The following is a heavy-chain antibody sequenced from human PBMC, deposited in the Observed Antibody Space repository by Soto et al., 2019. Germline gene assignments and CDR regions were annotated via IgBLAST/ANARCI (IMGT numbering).Heavy chain of an antibody. CDR1: GFSFTSYW. Sequence: PGGSLRLSCAASGFSFTSYWMAWFRQAPGMGLEWVATIKQDGSDKHFVDSVRGRFIISRDNAENSLFLQMNTLRTEDTAVYYCVRGGSSNYYGLGIHGDFWGQGTLVTVSS. CDR3: VRGGSSNYYGLGIHGDF. CDR2: IKQDGSDK. V-gene: IGHV3-7*01. J-gene: IGHJ4*02. D-gene: IGHD3-10*01.